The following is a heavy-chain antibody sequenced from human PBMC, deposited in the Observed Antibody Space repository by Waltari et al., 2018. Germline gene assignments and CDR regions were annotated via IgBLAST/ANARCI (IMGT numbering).Heavy chain of an antibody. V-gene: IGHV1-69-2*01. CDR3: ATARLWWELLRTPGLDAFDI. J-gene: IGHJ3*02. D-gene: IGHD1-26*01. CDR2: VDPEDGET. Sequence: EVQLVQSGAEVKKPGATVKISCKASGYTFTDYYMHWVQQAPGKGLEWMGRVDPEDGETIYAEKFQGRVTITADTSTDTAYMELSSLRSEDTAVYYCATARLWWELLRTPGLDAFDIWGQGTMVTVSS. CDR1: GYTFTDYY.